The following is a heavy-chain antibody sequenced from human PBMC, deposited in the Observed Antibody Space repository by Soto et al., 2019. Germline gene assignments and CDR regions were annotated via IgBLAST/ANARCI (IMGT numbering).Heavy chain of an antibody. V-gene: IGHV5-51*01. J-gene: IGHJ6*02. CDR2: IYPGDSDT. Sequence: GESLKISCKGSGYSFTSYWIGWVRQMPGKGLEWMGIIYPGDSDTRYSPSFQGQVTISADKSISTAYLQWSSLKASDTAMYYCARQRDVPISGVADYYYYGMDVSGQGTTVTVSS. D-gene: IGHD3-3*01. CDR1: GYSFTSYW. CDR3: ARQRDVPISGVADYYYYGMDV.